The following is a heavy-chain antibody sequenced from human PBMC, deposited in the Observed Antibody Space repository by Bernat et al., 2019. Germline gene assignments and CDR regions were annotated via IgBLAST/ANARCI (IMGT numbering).Heavy chain of an antibody. CDR2: IYYSGST. CDR1: GGSISSSSYY. D-gene: IGHD6-13*01. J-gene: IGHJ5*02. V-gene: IGHV4-39*01. CDR3: ATASSSWYRRFDP. Sequence: QLQLQESGPGLVKPSETLSLTCTVSGGSISSSSYYWGWIRQPPGKGLEWIGSIYYSGSTYYNPSLKSRVTISVDTSKNQFSLKLSSVTAADTAVYYCATASSSWYRRFDPWGKGTLVNVSS.